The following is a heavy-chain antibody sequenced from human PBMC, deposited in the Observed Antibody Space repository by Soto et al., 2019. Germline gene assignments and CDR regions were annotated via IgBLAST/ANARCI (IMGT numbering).Heavy chain of an antibody. D-gene: IGHD3-3*02. Sequence: SETLSLTCTVSCGSISSYYWSWIRQPPGKGLEWIGYIYYSGSTNYNPSLKSRVTISVDTSKNQFSLKLSSVTAADTAVYYCARATLARWFDPWGQGTLVTVSS. CDR2: IYYSGST. CDR3: ARATLARWFDP. V-gene: IGHV4-59*01. J-gene: IGHJ5*02. CDR1: CGSISSYY.